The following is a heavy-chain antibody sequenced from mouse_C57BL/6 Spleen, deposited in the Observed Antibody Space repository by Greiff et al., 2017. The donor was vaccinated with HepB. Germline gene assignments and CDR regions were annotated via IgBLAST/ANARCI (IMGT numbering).Heavy chain of an antibody. CDR3: ARMGYETWYFDV. CDR1: GYAFSSSW. Sequence: QVQLQQSGPELVKPGASVKISCKASGYAFSSSWMNWVKQRPGKGLEWIGRIYPGDGDTNYNGKFKGKATLTADKSSSTAYMQLSSLTSEDSAVYFCARMGYETWYFDVWGTGTTVTVSS. V-gene: IGHV1-82*01. J-gene: IGHJ1*03. D-gene: IGHD2-2*01. CDR2: IYPGDGDT.